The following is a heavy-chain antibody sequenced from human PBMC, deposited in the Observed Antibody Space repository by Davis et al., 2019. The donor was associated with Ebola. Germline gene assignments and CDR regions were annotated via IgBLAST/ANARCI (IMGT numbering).Heavy chain of an antibody. CDR3: GKDLTPGGLEV. V-gene: IGHV3-9*01. Sequence: PGGSLRLSCAASGFIFHEHAMHWVRQAPGKGLEWVAGFMWDGSKIGYADSVKGRFTISMDNAKTSLYLQMNTLRPEDTALYYCGKDLTPGGLEVWGQGTTVTVSS. CDR1: GFIFHEHA. J-gene: IGHJ6*02. D-gene: IGHD3-10*01. CDR2: FMWDGSKI.